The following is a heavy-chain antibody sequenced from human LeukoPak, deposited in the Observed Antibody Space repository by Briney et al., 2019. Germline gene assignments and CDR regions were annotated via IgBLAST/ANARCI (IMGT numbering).Heavy chain of an antibody. J-gene: IGHJ4*02. D-gene: IGHD6-19*01. CDR3: ATEASSGLED. Sequence: GGSLRLSCAASGFTFSSYWMSWVRQAPGKGLEWVANIKQDGSEKYYLDSVKGRFTISRDNAENSLYLQMNSLRAEATAVYYCATEASSGLEDWGQGILVTVSS. V-gene: IGHV3-7*01. CDR1: GFTFSSYW. CDR2: IKQDGSEK.